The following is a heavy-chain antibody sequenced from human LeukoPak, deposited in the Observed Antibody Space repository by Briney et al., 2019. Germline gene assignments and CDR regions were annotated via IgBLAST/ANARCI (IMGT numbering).Heavy chain of an antibody. CDR1: GGFISSYY. CDR3: ARDNSAWGGAFNI. CDR2: IYYSGST. V-gene: IGHV4-59*01. D-gene: IGHD6-19*01. J-gene: IGHJ3*02. Sequence: SETLSLTCTVSGGFISSYYWSWIRQPPGKGLEWIGYIYYSGSTNYNPSLKSRVTISVDTSKNQFSLKLNSVTAADTAVYYCARDNSAWGGAFNIWGQGTMVTVSS.